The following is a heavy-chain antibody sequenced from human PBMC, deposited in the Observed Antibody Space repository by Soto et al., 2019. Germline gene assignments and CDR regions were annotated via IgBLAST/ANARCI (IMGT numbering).Heavy chain of an antibody. CDR2: INSDGSST. J-gene: IGHJ4*02. V-gene: IGHV3-74*01. CDR3: SRVGGSTWH. CDR1: GFTFSSYW. D-gene: IGHD1-26*01. Sequence: WWSLRLSCAASGFTFSSYWMHWVRQAPGKGLVWVSRINSDGSSTNYADFVKGRFTISRDNAKNTLYLQMNSLRVEDTAVYYCSRVGGSTWHWGQGTLVTVS.